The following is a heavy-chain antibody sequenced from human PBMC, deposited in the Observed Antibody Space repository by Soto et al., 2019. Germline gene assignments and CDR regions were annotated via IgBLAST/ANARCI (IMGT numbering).Heavy chain of an antibody. J-gene: IGHJ4*02. CDR2: ISSSGRYI. CDR1: GFTFSSYS. CDR3: ARDESGSYPAGFGY. Sequence: GESLRLSCAASGFTFSSYSMNWVRQAPGKGLEWVSSISSSGRYIYYADSVKGRFTISRDNAKNSLYLQMNSLRAEDTAVFYCARDESGSYPAGFGYWGQGSLVT. D-gene: IGHD1-26*01. V-gene: IGHV3-21*01.